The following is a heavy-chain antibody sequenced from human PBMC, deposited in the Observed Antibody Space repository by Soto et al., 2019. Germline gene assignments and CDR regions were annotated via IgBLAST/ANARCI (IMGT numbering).Heavy chain of an antibody. CDR2: ISSSGSTI. CDR1: GFTFSSYE. J-gene: IGHJ5*02. Sequence: GGSLRLSCAASGFTFSSYEMNWVRQAPGKGLEWVSYISSSGSTIYYADSVKGRFTISRDNAKNSLYLQMNSLRAEDTAVYYCARGARSYYDSSGYYPYNWFDPWGQGTLVTVSS. D-gene: IGHD3-22*01. CDR3: ARGARSYYDSSGYYPYNWFDP. V-gene: IGHV3-48*03.